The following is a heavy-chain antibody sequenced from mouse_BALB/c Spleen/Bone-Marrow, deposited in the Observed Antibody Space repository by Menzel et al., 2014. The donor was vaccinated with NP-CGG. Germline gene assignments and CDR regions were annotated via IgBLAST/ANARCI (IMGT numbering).Heavy chain of an antibody. CDR3: AIAYFGNYNYYFDY. CDR2: IWAGGST. Sequence: VAXSXSLSITCTVSGFSLTSYGVHWVRQPPGKGLEWLGIIWAGGSTNYNSALMSRLSISKDNSKSQVFLKMNSLQTDDTAMYFCAIAYFGNYNYYFDYWGQGTTLTVSS. D-gene: IGHD2-10*01. V-gene: IGHV2-9*02. CDR1: GFSLTSYG. J-gene: IGHJ2*01.